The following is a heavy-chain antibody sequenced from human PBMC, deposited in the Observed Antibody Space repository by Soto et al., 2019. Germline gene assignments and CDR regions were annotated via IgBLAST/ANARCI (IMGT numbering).Heavy chain of an antibody. Sequence: GGSLRLSCAASGFTFSKYAMTWARQAPGKGLEWVSAISYNGGGTYYVDSVKGRFTVSRDNSKNTLYLQMHSLRAEDTAVYYCAIYWVANDRSSYYSICTDPWGQGTVVTVSS. CDR3: AIYWVANDRSSYYSICTDP. D-gene: IGHD3-22*01. CDR1: GFTFSKYA. CDR2: ISYNGGGT. V-gene: IGHV3-23*01. J-gene: IGHJ5*02.